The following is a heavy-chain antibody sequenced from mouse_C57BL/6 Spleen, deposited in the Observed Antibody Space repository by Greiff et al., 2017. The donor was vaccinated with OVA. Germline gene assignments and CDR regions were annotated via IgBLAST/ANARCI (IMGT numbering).Heavy chain of an antibody. CDR1: GFTFSDYG. CDR3: AREITTVVEFYWYFDV. Sequence: EVQLVESGGGLVKPGGSLKLSCAASGFTFSDYGMHWVRQAPEKGLEWVAYISSGSSTIYYADTVKGRFTISRDNAKNTLFLQMTSLRSEDTAMYDCAREITTVVEFYWYFDVWGTGTTVTVSS. D-gene: IGHD1-1*01. V-gene: IGHV5-17*01. CDR2: ISSGSSTI. J-gene: IGHJ1*03.